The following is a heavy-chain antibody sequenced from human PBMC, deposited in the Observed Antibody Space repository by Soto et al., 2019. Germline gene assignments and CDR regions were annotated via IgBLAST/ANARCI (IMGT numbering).Heavy chain of an antibody. D-gene: IGHD2-2*01. Sequence: QVQLQESGPGLVKPSETLSLTCTISGGSISTYYWTWIRQPPGEGLEWIGYIYYSGSTNYNPSLKSRVTISVDTSKNQFSLKLSSVTAADTAVYYCARARGPAGDFDYWGQGTLLTVSS. V-gene: IGHV4-59*01. CDR1: GGSISTYY. J-gene: IGHJ4*02. CDR3: ARARGPAGDFDY. CDR2: IYYSGST.